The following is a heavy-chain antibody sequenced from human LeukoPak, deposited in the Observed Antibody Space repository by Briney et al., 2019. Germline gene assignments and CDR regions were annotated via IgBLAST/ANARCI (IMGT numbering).Heavy chain of an antibody. D-gene: IGHD6-6*01. Sequence: SETLSLTCTVSGGSISSSSYYWGWIRQPPGKGLGWIGSIYYSGSTYYNPSLKSRVTISVDTSKNQFSLKLSSVTAADTAVYYCARALTGIAARRGWFDPWGQGTLVTVSS. V-gene: IGHV4-39*07. CDR3: ARALTGIAARRGWFDP. J-gene: IGHJ5*02. CDR2: IYYSGST. CDR1: GGSISSSSYY.